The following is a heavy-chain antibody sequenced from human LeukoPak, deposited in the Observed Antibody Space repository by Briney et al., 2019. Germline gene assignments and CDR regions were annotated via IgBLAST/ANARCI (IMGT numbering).Heavy chain of an antibody. CDR3: ARDKEGGHINFDY. Sequence: KSGGSLRLSCAGSGFTFSDYYMNWIRQAPGKGLEWVSYISSTSIYTNYADSVKGRFTISRDSAKNSLYLQMDSLRAEDTAVYFCARDKEGGHINFDYWGQGTLVTVSS. CDR1: GFTFSDYY. V-gene: IGHV3-11*05. CDR2: ISSTSIYT. J-gene: IGHJ4*02. D-gene: IGHD2-15*01.